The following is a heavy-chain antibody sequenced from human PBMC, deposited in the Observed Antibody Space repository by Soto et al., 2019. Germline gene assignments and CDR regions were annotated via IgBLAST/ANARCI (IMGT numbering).Heavy chain of an antibody. D-gene: IGHD4-17*01. CDR1: GFTFSSYG. CDR2: ISYDGSNK. Sequence: QVQLVESGGGVVQPGRSLRLSCAASGFTFSSYGMHWVRQAPGKGLERVAVISYDGSNKYYADSVKGRFTISRDNSKNTLYLQMNSLRAEDTAVYYCAKEHYGDFDYWGQGTLVTVSS. J-gene: IGHJ4*02. CDR3: AKEHYGDFDY. V-gene: IGHV3-30*18.